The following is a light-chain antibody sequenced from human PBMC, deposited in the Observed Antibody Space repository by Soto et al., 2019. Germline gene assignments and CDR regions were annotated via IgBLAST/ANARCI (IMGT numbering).Light chain of an antibody. J-gene: IGKJ1*01. CDR2: DAS. CDR3: QQRRDWPT. V-gene: IGKV3-11*01. Sequence: DIVLTQSPAALSVSPGGRATLSCRASQPINSHLAWYQQKPGQAPRLLIYDASNRATGIPARFSGSGSGTDFTLTISSLEPEDFAVYSCQQRRDWPTFGQGTKVEI. CDR1: QPINSH.